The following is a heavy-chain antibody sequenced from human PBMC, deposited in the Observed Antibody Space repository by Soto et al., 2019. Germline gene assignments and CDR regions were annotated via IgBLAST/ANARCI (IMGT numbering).Heavy chain of an antibody. V-gene: IGHV3-30*18. CDR1: GFTFSSYG. Sequence: QVQLVESGGGVVQPGRSLRLSCAASGFTFSSYGMHWVRQAPGKGLEWVAVISYDGSNKYYADSVKGRFTISRDNSKNTLYLQMNSLRADDTAVYYCAKDRSYRDYGDYSYFDYWGQGTLVTVSS. CDR3: AKDRSYRDYGDYSYFDY. J-gene: IGHJ4*02. D-gene: IGHD4-17*01. CDR2: ISYDGSNK.